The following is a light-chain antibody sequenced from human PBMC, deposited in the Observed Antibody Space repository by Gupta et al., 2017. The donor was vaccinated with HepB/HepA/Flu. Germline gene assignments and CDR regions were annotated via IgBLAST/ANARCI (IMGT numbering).Light chain of an antibody. Sequence: QSALTQPASVSGSPGQPITIPCTGTSSDVGSYNLVSWYQQHPGKAPKLMIYEVSKRPSGVSNRFSGSKSGNTASLTISGLQAEDEADYYCCSYAGSSTSVVFGGGTKLTVL. J-gene: IGLJ2*01. V-gene: IGLV2-23*02. CDR2: EVS. CDR3: CSYAGSSTSVV. CDR1: SSDVGSYNL.